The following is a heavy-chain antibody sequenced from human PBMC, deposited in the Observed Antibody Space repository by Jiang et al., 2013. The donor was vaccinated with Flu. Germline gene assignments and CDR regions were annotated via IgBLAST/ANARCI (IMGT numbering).Heavy chain of an antibody. V-gene: IGHV3-33*01. D-gene: IGHD3-22*01. J-gene: IGHJ5*02. Sequence: VQLLESGGGVVQPGRSLRLSCAASGFTFSSYGMHWVRQAPGKGLEWVAVIWYDGSNKYYADSVKGRFTISRDNSKNTLYLQMNSLRAEDTAVYYCARDREWDSSGPSWGQGPWSPSPQ. CDR1: GFTFSSYG. CDR3: ARDREWDSSGPS. CDR2: IWYDGSNK.